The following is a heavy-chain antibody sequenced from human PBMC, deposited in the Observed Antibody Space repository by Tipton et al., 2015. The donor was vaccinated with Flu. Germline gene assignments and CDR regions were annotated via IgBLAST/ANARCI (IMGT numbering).Heavy chain of an antibody. D-gene: IGHD4-17*01. V-gene: IGHV6-1*01. CDR2: TYYRSKWYN. Sequence: GLVKPSQTLSLTCAISGDSVSSNSAAWNWIRQSPSRGLEWLGRTYYRSKWYNDYAESVKSRITINPDTSKNQFSLQLNSVTPEDTAVYYCARKAHDYGDCGHAFDIWGQGTMVTVSS. CDR3: ARKAHDYGDCGHAFDI. CDR1: GDSVSSNSAA. J-gene: IGHJ3*02.